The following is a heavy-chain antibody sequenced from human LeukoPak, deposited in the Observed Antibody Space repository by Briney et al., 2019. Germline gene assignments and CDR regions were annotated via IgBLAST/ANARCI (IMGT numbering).Heavy chain of an antibody. Sequence: SETLSLTCAVYGGSFSGYYWSWIRQPPGKGLEWIGEISHSGSTNYNPSLKSRVTISLDTSKNQFSLKLTSVTAADTAVYYCARGLDCSGGSCYRYYFDYWGQGTLVTVSS. J-gene: IGHJ4*02. D-gene: IGHD2-15*01. V-gene: IGHV4-34*01. CDR1: GGSFSGYY. CDR3: ARGLDCSGGSCYRYYFDY. CDR2: ISHSGST.